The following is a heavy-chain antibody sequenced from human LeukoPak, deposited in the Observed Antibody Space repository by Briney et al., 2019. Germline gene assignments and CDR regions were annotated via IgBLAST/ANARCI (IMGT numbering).Heavy chain of an antibody. J-gene: IGHJ4*02. CDR3: ARGPGAPGFYFDC. Sequence: ASVKVSCKGSGGTFNTYAISWVRQAPGRGLEWMGGIIPIFGTANYAQNFQGRVTITTDESTSTAYMELSSLRSEDTAVYYCARGPGAPGFYFDCWGQGTLVTVSS. CDR1: GGTFNTYA. V-gene: IGHV1-69*05. D-gene: IGHD3-10*01. CDR2: IIPIFGTA.